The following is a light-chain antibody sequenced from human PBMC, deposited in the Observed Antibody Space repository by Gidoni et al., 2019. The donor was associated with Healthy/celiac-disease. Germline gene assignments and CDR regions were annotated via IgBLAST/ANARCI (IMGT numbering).Light chain of an antibody. J-gene: IGKJ2*01. CDR3: QQYGSWYT. V-gene: IGKV3-20*01. CDR1: QSVSSSY. Sequence: EIVLTQSPGTLSLSPGERATLSCRASQSVSSSYLAWYQQKPGQAPRLLIYGASSRATGIPDRFSGSGSGTDFTLTISRLEPEDFAVYYCQQYGSWYTFXQXTKLXIK. CDR2: GAS.